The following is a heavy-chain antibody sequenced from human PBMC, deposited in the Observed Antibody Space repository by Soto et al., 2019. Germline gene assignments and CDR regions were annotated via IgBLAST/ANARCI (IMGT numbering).Heavy chain of an antibody. Sequence: QVQLVESGGGLVKPGGSLRLSCAASGFTFSDYYMSWIRQAPGKGLEWVSYISSSGSTIYYADFVKGRFTISRHNAKNAVYLQMNCLRGVDAGVYYGACGGGGWFDPWGQGTMVTVSS. CDR3: ACGGGGWFDP. CDR1: GFTFSDYY. CDR2: ISSSGSTI. D-gene: IGHD1-26*01. J-gene: IGHJ5*02. V-gene: IGHV3-11*01.